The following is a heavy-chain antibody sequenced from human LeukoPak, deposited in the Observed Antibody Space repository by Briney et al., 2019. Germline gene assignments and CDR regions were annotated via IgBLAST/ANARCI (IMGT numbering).Heavy chain of an antibody. CDR1: GFTFSLYW. J-gene: IGHJ4*02. V-gene: IGHV3-7*03. Sequence: GGSLRLSCAASGFTFSLYWMNWVRRAPGKGLEWVANIKQDGSEKNYVDSVKGRFTISRDNAKNSLYLQMNNLRVEDTAMYYCAGGTGFIIKDWGQGSLVTVSS. CDR2: IKQDGSEK. D-gene: IGHD3-9*01. CDR3: AGGTGFIIKD.